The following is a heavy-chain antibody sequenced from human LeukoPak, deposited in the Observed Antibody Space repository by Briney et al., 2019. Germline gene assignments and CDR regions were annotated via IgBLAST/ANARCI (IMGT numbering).Heavy chain of an antibody. Sequence: GGSLRLSCAASGFTFSTYCMHWVRQAPGKGPMWVSRICPDGTVTNYADSVKARFIISRDNARNTVYLQMNSLRVEDTAVYYCAKAVTTPDYWGQGTLVTVSS. D-gene: IGHD1-1*01. J-gene: IGHJ4*02. CDR2: ICPDGTVT. CDR1: GFTFSTYC. V-gene: IGHV3-74*01. CDR3: AKAVTTPDY.